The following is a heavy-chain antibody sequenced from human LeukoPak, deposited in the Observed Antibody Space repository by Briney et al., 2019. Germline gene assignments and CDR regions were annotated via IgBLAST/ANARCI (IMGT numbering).Heavy chain of an antibody. Sequence: SETLSLTCAVYGGSFSGYYWSWIRQPPGKGLEWIGEINHSGSTNYNPSLKSRVTISVDTSKNQFSLKLSSVTAADTAVYYCARGTLAGCSSTSCYGLDYCGQGTLVTVSS. D-gene: IGHD2-2*01. V-gene: IGHV4-34*01. CDR3: ARGTLAGCSSTSCYGLDY. J-gene: IGHJ4*02. CDR1: GGSFSGYY. CDR2: INHSGST.